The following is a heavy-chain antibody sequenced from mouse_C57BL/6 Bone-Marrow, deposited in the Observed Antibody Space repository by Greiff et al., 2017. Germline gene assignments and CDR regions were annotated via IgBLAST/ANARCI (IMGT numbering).Heavy chain of an antibody. V-gene: IGHV3-8*01. D-gene: IGHD2-4*01. J-gene: IGHJ1*03. CDR2: ISYSGST. Sequence: VQLKESGPGLAKPSQTLSLTCSVTGYSITSDYWNWIRKFPGNKLEYMGYISYSGSTYYNPSLKSRISITRDTSKNQYYLQLHSVTPEDTATYYCAGWYYDRLWYFDGWGTGTTVTVSS. CDR3: AGWYYDRLWYFDG. CDR1: GYSITSDY.